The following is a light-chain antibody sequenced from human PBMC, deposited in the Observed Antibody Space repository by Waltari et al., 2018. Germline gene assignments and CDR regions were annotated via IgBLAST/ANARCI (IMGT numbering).Light chain of an antibody. Sequence: EIVLTQSPGTLSFSPGERATLSCRASQTVSRTYLAWYQQKPGQAPRLLIYGASSRATGIPDRSSGSGSGTDFTLIISRLEPEDFAVYYCQQYGSSPRTFGQGTKLEIK. V-gene: IGKV3-20*01. CDR3: QQYGSSPRT. CDR2: GAS. CDR1: QTVSRTY. J-gene: IGKJ2*01.